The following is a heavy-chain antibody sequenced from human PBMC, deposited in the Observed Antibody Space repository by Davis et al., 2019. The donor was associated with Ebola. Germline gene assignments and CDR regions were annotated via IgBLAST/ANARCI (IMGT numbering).Heavy chain of an antibody. J-gene: IGHJ6*02. D-gene: IGHD2-2*01. V-gene: IGHV3-11*04. CDR2: ISGSGLTT. CDR1: GFTFSDYY. CDR3: ARGSSRYCSSTSYYYYYGMDV. Sequence: GESLKISCAASGFTFSDYYMSWIRRAPGKGLEWVSFISGSGLTTYYADSVKGRFTISRDNAKNSLYLQMNSLRAEDTAVYYCARGSSRYCSSTSYYYYYGMDVWGQGTTVTVSS.